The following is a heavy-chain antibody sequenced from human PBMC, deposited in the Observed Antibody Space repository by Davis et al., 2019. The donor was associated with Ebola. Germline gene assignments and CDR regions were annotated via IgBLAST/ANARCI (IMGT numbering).Heavy chain of an antibody. D-gene: IGHD4-17*01. V-gene: IGHV3-23*01. Sequence: GGSLRLSCAASGFTFSNFAMSWVRQAPGKGLEWVSSISGSGGTTYYADSVKGRFTISRDNSKNTLYLQMNSLRAEDTAVYYCANRLPGDYGPLDYWGQGTLVTISS. CDR3: ANRLPGDYGPLDY. J-gene: IGHJ4*02. CDR2: ISGSGGTT. CDR1: GFTFSNFA.